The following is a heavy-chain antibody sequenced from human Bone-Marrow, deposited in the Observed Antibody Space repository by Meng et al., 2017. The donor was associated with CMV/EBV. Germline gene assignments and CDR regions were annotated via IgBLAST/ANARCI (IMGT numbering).Heavy chain of an antibody. CDR2: KSYDETDK. CDR3: VKMGPQMLEWFRDYFDY. V-gene: IGHV3-30*18. Sequence: GESLKISCVASGSTLSTYAMHWVRQAPGKGLEWVAVKSYDETDKYYANSLKGRFTTSRDNSKNTLYLQMNSLRAEDTAMYYCVKMGPQMLEWFRDYFDYSGQGTLVTVSS. CDR1: GSTLSTYA. J-gene: IGHJ4*02. D-gene: IGHD3-3*01.